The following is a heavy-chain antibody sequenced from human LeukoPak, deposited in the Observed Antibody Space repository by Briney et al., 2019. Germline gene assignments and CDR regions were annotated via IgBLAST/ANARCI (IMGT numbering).Heavy chain of an antibody. CDR1: GFSLSTSGMR. CDR2: IDWDDDK. D-gene: IGHD6-19*01. J-gene: IGHJ4*02. Sequence: SGPTLVNPTQTLTLTCTCSGFSLSTSGMRVSWIRQPPGKALEWLARIDWDDDKFYSTSLKTRLTISKDTSKNQVVLTMTNMDPVDTATYYCARDSYSSGWSPFDYWGQGTLVTVSS. CDR3: ARDSYSSGWSPFDY. V-gene: IGHV2-70*04.